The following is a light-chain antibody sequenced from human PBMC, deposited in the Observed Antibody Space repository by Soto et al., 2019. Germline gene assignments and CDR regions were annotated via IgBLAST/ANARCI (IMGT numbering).Light chain of an antibody. Sequence: EIVLTQSPAXLSLSPGXRAXLXXXASQSVSSYLAWYQQKPGQAPRLLIYDASNRATGIPARFSGSGSGTDFTLTISSLEPEDFAVYYCQQRSNLVTFGGGTKVEIK. CDR3: QQRSNLVT. CDR2: DAS. J-gene: IGKJ4*01. CDR1: QSVSSY. V-gene: IGKV3-11*01.